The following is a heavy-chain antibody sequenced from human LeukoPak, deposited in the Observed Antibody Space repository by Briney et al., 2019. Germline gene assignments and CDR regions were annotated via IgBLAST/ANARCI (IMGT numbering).Heavy chain of an antibody. CDR1: GGSISSSSYY. J-gene: IGHJ4*02. CDR2: IYYSGRT. D-gene: IGHD1-7*01. V-gene: IGHV4-39*07. CDR3: ARDNLPPGTTPY. Sequence: SETLSLTCTVSGGSISSSSYYWGWIRQPPGKGLEWIGSIYYSGRTYYNPSLKSRVNISADTSKNQCSLKLSSVTAADTAVYYCARDNLPPGTTPYWGQGTLVTVSS.